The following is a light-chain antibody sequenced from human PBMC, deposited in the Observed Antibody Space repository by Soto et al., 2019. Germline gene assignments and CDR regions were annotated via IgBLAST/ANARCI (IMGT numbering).Light chain of an antibody. CDR1: QSVGSGY. V-gene: IGKV3-11*01. J-gene: IGKJ3*01. Sequence: EIVLTQSPGTLSLSPGERATLSCRASQSVGSGYLAWYQQKPGQAPRLLIYDASNRATGVPARFSGSGSGTDFTLTISSLEPEDLAVYYCQQRSNWPPFTFGPGTKVDI. CDR2: DAS. CDR3: QQRSNWPPFT.